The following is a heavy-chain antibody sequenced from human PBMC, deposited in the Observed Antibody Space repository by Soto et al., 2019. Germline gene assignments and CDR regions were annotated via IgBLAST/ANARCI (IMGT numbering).Heavy chain of an antibody. J-gene: IGHJ4*02. V-gene: IGHV1-58*01. D-gene: IGHD1-26*01. CDR1: WITLTNSS. CDR3: AADSLWELHGSYGYFDY. CDR2: IVVGSGNT. Sequence: GASVKGSCKASWITLTNSSVQGGRQAPGQSLEWIGWIVVGSGNTNYAQKFQERVTITRDMSTSTAYMELSSLRSEDTAVYYCAADSLWELHGSYGYFDYWGQGTLVTVSS.